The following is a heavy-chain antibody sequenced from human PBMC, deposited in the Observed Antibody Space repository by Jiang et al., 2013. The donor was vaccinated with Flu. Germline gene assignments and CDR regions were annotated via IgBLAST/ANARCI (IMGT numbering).Heavy chain of an antibody. CDR1: GGSISSTNHF. Sequence: GSGLVKPSETLSLTCTVSGGSISSTNHFWGWIRQPPGKGLEWIGNIYYSGSTYYNPSLKSRVAISVDTSKSQFSLNLTSVTAADTAVYYCARHPRGGTNPDSPNSYYFYFMDVWGTGTTVTVSS. D-gene: IGHD2-15*01. J-gene: IGHJ6*03. CDR2: IYYSGST. V-gene: IGHV4-39*01. CDR3: ARHPRGGTNPDSPNSYYFYFMDV.